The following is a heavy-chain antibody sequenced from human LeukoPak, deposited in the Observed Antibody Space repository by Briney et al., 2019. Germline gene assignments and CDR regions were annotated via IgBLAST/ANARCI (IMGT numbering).Heavy chain of an antibody. V-gene: IGHV4-38-2*01. CDR2: IYHSGST. J-gene: IGHJ4*02. D-gene: IGHD2-15*01. CDR1: GYSISSGYY. Sequence: SETLSLTCAVSGYSISSGYYWGWIRQPPGKGLEWIGSIYHSGSTYYNPSLKSQVTISVDTSKNQFSLKLSSVTAADTAVYYCARPRGSCSGGSCYYYYFDYWGQGTLVTVSS. CDR3: ARPRGSCSGGSCYYYYFDY.